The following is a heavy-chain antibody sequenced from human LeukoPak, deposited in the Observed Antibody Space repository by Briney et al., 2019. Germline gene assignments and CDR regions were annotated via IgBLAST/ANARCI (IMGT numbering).Heavy chain of an antibody. CDR2: ISGSGGST. V-gene: IGHV3-23*01. Sequence: LSGGSLRLSCAASGFTFSSYAMSWVRQAPGKGLEWVSAISGSGGSTYYADSVKGRFTISRDNSKNTLYLQMNSLRAEDTAVYYCAKAQRPLFKVRGVTFDYWGQGTLVTVSS. CDR3: AKAQRPLFKVRGVTFDY. J-gene: IGHJ4*02. CDR1: GFTFSSYA. D-gene: IGHD3-10*01.